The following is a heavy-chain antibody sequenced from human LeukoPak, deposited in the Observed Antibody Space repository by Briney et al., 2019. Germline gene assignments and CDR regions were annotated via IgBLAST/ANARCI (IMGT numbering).Heavy chain of an antibody. CDR3: ARDNRQDGYNYDYFDY. J-gene: IGHJ4*02. D-gene: IGHD5-24*01. CDR2: ISYDGSNK. Sequence: GGSLRLSCAASGFTFSSYAMHWVRQAPGKGLEWVAVISYDGSNKYYADSVKGRFTISRDNSKNTLYLQMNSLRAEDTAVCYCARDNRQDGYNYDYFDYWGQGTLVTVSS. CDR1: GFTFSSYA. V-gene: IGHV3-30-3*01.